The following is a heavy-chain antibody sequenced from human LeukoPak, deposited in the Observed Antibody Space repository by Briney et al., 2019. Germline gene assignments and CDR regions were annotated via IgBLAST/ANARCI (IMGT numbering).Heavy chain of an antibody. D-gene: IGHD3-22*01. CDR1: GFTFCSYA. V-gene: IGHV3-30*04. CDR2: ISYDGSNK. J-gene: IGHJ4*02. CDR3: ARGFDSYYDSSGYYSIPFDY. Sequence: PGGSLRLSCAASGFTFCSYAMHWVRQAPGKGLEWVAVISYDGSNKYYADSVKGRFTISRDNSKNTLYLQMNSLRAEDTAVYYCARGFDSYYDSSGYYSIPFDYWGQGTLVTVSS.